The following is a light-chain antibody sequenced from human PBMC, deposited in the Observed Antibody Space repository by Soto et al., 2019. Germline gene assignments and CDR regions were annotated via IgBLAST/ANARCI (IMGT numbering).Light chain of an antibody. CDR2: DSF. CDR3: QQRGSWPPT. CDR1: QSLNNH. J-gene: IGKJ1*01. Sequence: EIVLTQSPATLSLSPGERATLSCRASQSLNNHLAWYQQKPGQAPSLLIYDSFNRAIGISVRFSGSGSGTAFTLTSSSLESEDSAVYYYQQRGSWPPTFCQGTNLEI. V-gene: IGKV3-11*01.